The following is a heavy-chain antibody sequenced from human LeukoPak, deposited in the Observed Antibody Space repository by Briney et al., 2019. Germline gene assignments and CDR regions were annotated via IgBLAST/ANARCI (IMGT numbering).Heavy chain of an antibody. CDR2: IYYSGST. J-gene: IGHJ3*02. D-gene: IGHD5-18*01. V-gene: IGHV4-59*12. Sequence: SETLSLTCTVSGGSISSYYWSWIRQPPGKGLEWIGYIYYSGSTYYNPSLKSRVTISVDTSKNQFSLKLSSVTAADTAVYYCARDQGYSYGYGLGNGAFDIWGQGTMVTVSS. CDR3: ARDQGYSYGYGLGNGAFDI. CDR1: GGSISSYY.